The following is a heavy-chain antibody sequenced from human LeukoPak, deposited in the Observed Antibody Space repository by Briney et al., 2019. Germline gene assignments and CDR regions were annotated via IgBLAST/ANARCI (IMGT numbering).Heavy chain of an antibody. CDR3: ARQYCSSTSCHPYYYYGMDV. CDR2: IYYSGST. Sequence: PSETLSLTCTVSGGSISSGSYYWGWIRQPPGKGLEWIGYIYYSGSTNYNPSLKSRVTISVDTSKNQFSLKLSSVTAADTAVYYCARQYCSSTSCHPYYYYGMDVWGQGTTVTVSS. J-gene: IGHJ6*02. CDR1: GGSISSGSYY. D-gene: IGHD2-2*01. V-gene: IGHV4-61*01.